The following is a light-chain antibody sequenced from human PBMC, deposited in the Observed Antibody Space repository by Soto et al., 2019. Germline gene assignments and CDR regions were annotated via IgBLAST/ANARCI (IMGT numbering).Light chain of an antibody. CDR2: TND. CDR3: AAWDDSLRGPL. J-gene: IGLJ2*01. CDR1: TSNIGSNS. Sequence: QTVVTQPPSASGTPGQRVTISCSGGTSNIGSNSVYWYQQLPGRAPKLLIYTNDERPSGVPDRFSGSKSGTSGSLAISGLRPEDEADYYCAAWDDSLRGPLFGAGTKLTVL. V-gene: IGLV1-47*02.